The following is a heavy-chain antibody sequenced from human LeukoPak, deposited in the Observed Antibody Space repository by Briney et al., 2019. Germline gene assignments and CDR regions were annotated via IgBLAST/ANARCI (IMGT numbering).Heavy chain of an antibody. CDR3: ARVGTTVTTSRWYNWFDP. V-gene: IGHV4-34*01. CDR2: INHSGST. J-gene: IGHJ5*02. CDR1: GGSFSGYD. Sequence: PSETLSLTCAVYGGSFSGYDWSWIRQPPGKGLEWIGEINHSGSTNYNPSLKSRVTISVDTSKNQFSLKLSSVTAADTAVYYCARVGTTVTTSRWYNWFDPWGQGTLVTVSS. D-gene: IGHD4-17*01.